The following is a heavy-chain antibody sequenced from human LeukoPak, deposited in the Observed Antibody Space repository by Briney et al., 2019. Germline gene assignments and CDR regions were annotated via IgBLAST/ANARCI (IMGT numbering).Heavy chain of an antibody. CDR1: GFIFGDYG. D-gene: IGHD6-19*01. J-gene: IGHJ6*02. CDR3: AKGRIAVAPYYGMDV. CDR2: ICGRGGRT. V-gene: IGHV3-23*01. Sequence: GGSLRLSCAASGFIFGDYGMNWVRQAPGKGLEWVSGICGRGGRTYYADSVQGRFTISRDNSNNTVDLQMNSLRAEDAAIYYCAKGRIAVAPYYGMDVWGRGTTVSVSS.